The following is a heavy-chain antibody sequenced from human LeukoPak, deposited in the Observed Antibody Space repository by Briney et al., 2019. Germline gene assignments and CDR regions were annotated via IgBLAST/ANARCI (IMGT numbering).Heavy chain of an antibody. J-gene: IGHJ4*02. Sequence: GGSLRLSCGASGFTFSSYAMSWVRQTPGRGLEWVAGVSPSGGRTIYADSAEGRFTISRDNSNDTVYLQLSSLRAEDSALYYCAKVRGVYCSSPACYYYDAWGQGTPVTVSS. CDR3: AKVRGVYCSSPACYYYDA. D-gene: IGHD2-2*01. V-gene: IGHV3-23*01. CDR1: GFTFSSYA. CDR2: VSPSGGRT.